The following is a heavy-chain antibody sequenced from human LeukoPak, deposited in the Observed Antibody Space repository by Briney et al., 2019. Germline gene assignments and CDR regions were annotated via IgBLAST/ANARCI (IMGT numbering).Heavy chain of an antibody. J-gene: IGHJ5*02. Sequence: GGSLRLSCAASGFTFSSYWMSWVRQAPGKGLEWVANIKQDGSEKYYVDSVKGRFTISRDNAKNSLYLQMNSLRAEDTAVYYCARAGSRSTSGWFDPWGQGTLVTVSS. CDR1: GFTFSSYW. CDR2: IKQDGSEK. V-gene: IGHV3-7*01. CDR3: ARAGSRSTSGWFDP. D-gene: IGHD2-2*01.